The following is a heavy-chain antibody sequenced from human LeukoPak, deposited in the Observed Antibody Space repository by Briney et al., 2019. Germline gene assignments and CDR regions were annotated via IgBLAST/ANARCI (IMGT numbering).Heavy chain of an antibody. Sequence: SLRLSFAAFGFTFDDYSMHWVRQAPGEGLEWVSSISWNSDNIGYADSVKGRFTISRDNAKNSLSLQMNSLRAEDTAVYYCAREDGDYKMDYWGQGTLVTVSS. CDR1: GFTFDDYS. J-gene: IGHJ4*02. CDR3: AREDGDYKMDY. V-gene: IGHV3-9*01. CDR2: ISWNSDNI. D-gene: IGHD4-17*01.